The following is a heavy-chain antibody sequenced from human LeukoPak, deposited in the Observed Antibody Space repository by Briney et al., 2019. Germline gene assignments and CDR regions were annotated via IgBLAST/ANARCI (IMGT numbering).Heavy chain of an antibody. D-gene: IGHD1-26*01. J-gene: IGHJ4*02. CDR3: ARDGGWSYSIDY. Sequence: SQTLSLTCALSGDSFSSNSAAWNWIRQSPSRGLEWLGRTYYRSKLYNDYAVSVKSRITINPGTSKNQFSVQLNSVTPEDTAVYYCARDGGWSYSIDYWGQGTLVTVSS. CDR2: TYYRSKLYN. CDR1: GDSFSSNSAA. V-gene: IGHV6-1*01.